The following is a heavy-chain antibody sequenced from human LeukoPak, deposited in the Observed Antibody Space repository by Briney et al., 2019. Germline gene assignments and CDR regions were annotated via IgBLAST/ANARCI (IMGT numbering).Heavy chain of an antibody. V-gene: IGHV1-69*04. CDR3: ARALSYSNRFDY. J-gene: IGHJ4*02. CDR2: IIPILGIA. D-gene: IGHD4-11*01. CDR1: GGTFSSYA. Sequence: ASVKVSCKASGGTFSSYAISWVRQAPGQGGEWMGRIIPILGIANYAQKFQGRVTITADKSTSTAYMELSSLRSEDTAVYYCARALSYSNRFDYWGQGTLVTVSS.